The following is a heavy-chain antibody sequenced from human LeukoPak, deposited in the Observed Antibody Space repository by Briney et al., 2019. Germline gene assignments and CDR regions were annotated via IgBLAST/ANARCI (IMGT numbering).Heavy chain of an antibody. D-gene: IGHD4-17*01. V-gene: IGHV4-4*07. CDR3: AKERGYTDYVRSFDI. J-gene: IGHJ3*02. CDR2: MYPSGST. Sequence: SETLSLTCTVSRVSVSSFYWDWIRQPAGKGLDLIGRMYPSGSTNYNPSLKSRVTMSVDTSKNQFSLILTSVTAADTAMYYCAKERGYTDYVRSFDIWGRGTMVTVSS. CDR1: RVSVSSFY.